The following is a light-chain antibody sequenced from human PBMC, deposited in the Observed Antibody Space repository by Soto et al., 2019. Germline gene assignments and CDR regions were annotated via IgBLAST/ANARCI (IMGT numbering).Light chain of an antibody. J-gene: IGKJ2*01. CDR1: QSIGTC. CDR2: NPS. V-gene: IGKV1-5*02. Sequence: DIQMTQSLSPRSAFVGAEATTISRAVQSIGTCWAWFRQKPGKAPKLLIYNPSSLESGVPSRFSGSGSGTEFTLTISSLQPDDFATYYCQQYNSYSYTFGQGTKLEIK. CDR3: QQYNSYSYT.